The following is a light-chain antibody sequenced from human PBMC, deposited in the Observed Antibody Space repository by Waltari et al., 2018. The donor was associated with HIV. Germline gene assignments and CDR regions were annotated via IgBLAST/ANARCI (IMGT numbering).Light chain of an antibody. CDR3: ATWDDNLRVVV. CDR1: SSNIGKNY. CDR2: HND. J-gene: IGLJ2*01. Sequence: QSVVTQPPSLSAASGQRVTISCSGSSSNIGKNYVSWYQLLPGTAPKLLIHHNDERPSGIPDRFSGSKTATSATLGITGRQAGDEADYFCATWDDNLRVVVFGGGTKLTVL. V-gene: IGLV1-51*01.